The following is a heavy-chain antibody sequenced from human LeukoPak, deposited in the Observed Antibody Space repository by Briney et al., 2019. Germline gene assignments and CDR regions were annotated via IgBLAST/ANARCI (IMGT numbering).Heavy chain of an antibody. CDR3: ARDTPVANIAAAGSNWFDP. CDR2: ISAYNGNT. Sequence: ASVKVSCKASGYTFTSYGISWVRQAPGQGLEWMGWISAYNGNTNYAQKLQGRVTMTTDTSTSTAYMELRSLRSDDTAVYYCARDTPVANIAAAGSNWFDPWGQGTLVTVSS. D-gene: IGHD6-13*01. J-gene: IGHJ5*02. CDR1: GYTFTSYG. V-gene: IGHV1-18*01.